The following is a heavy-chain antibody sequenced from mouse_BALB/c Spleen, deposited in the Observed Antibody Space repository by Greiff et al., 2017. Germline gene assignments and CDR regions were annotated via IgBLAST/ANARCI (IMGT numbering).Heavy chain of an antibody. J-gene: IGHJ2*01. CDR2: ISSGGST. V-gene: IGHV5-6-5*01. CDR1: GFTFSSYA. Sequence: EVQVVESGGGLVKPGGSLKLSCAASGFTFSSYAMSWVRQTPEKRLEWVASISSGGSTYYPDSVKGRFTISRDNARNILYLQMSSLRSEDTAMYYCASLYYYGSSYLYYFDYWGQGTTLTVSS. D-gene: IGHD1-1*01. CDR3: ASLYYYGSSYLYYFDY.